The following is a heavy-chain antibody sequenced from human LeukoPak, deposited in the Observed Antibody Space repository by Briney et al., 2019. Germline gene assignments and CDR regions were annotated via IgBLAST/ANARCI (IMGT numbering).Heavy chain of an antibody. CDR2: IYTSGST. J-gene: IGHJ4*02. D-gene: IGHD3-16*01. Sequence: SETLSLTCTVSGGSITSGNYYWNWIRQPAGKGLEWIGHIYTSGSTNYNPSLKSRVTISIDTSKNQFSLKLSSVTAADTAVYFCARDRALGSGKYYFDYWGQGTLITVSS. V-gene: IGHV4-61*09. CDR1: GGSITSGNYY. CDR3: ARDRALGSGKYYFDY.